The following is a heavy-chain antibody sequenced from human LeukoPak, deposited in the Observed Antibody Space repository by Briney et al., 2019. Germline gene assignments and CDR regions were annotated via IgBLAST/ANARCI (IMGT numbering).Heavy chain of an antibody. CDR1: GFTFINYG. Sequence: PGGSLRLSCAASGFTFINYGMTWVRQAPGKGLEWVSGISASGGTTYYADSVKGRFTSSRDNSKNTLYLQMNSLRAEDTAVYYCVQHHDNYYGGRWFDPWGQGTLVTVSS. V-gene: IGHV3-23*01. CDR2: ISASGGTT. J-gene: IGHJ5*02. CDR3: VQHHDNYYGGRWFDP. D-gene: IGHD4-23*01.